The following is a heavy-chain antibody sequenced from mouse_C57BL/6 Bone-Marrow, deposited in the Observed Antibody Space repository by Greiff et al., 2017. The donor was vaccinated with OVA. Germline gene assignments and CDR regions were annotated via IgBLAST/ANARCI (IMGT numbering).Heavy chain of an antibody. J-gene: IGHJ2*01. CDR1: GYTFTSYW. D-gene: IGHD2-12*01. CDR2: IYPSDSET. V-gene: IGHV1-61*01. Sequence: QQPGAELVRPGSSVKLSCKASGYTFTSYWMDWVKQRPGQGLEWIGNIYPSDSETHYNQKFKDKATLTVDKSSSTAYMQLSSLTSEDSAVYYCARTDSPYFDYWGQGTTLTVSS. CDR3: ARTDSPYFDY.